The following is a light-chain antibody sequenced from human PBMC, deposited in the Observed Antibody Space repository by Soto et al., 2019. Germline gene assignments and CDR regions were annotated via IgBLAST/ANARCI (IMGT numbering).Light chain of an antibody. CDR2: EVT. V-gene: IGLV2-8*01. Sequence: QSVLTQPPSASGSPGQSVTISCTGTSSDVGGYNSVAWYQQHPGKAPKLMIYEVTKRPSGVPDRFSGSKSGNTASMTVSGLQAEDEADYYCSSYAGSKSLVFGGGTQLTVL. CDR1: SSDVGGYNS. J-gene: IGLJ3*02. CDR3: SSYAGSKSLV.